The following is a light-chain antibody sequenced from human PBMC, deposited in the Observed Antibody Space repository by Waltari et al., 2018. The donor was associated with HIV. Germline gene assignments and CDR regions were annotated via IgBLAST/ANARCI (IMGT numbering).Light chain of an antibody. CDR2: RNN. Sequence: QSVLTQSPPASGTPGQRVTNPCSGSSSHLGSNYVYSYQQLPGTAPKLLLYRNNQRPSGVPDRFSGSKSGTSASLAISGLRSEDEAHYYCATWTDSLSGVVFGGGTKLRVL. CDR1: SSHLGSNY. V-gene: IGLV1-47*01. J-gene: IGLJ2*01. CDR3: ATWTDSLSGVV.